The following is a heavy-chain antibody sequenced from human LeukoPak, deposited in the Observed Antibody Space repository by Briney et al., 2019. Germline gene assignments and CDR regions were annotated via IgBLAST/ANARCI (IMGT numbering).Heavy chain of an antibody. Sequence: GGSLRLSCAASGFAFSSYGMSWVRQAPGKGLEWVSDISGTGGNTYYAESVKGRFTISRDNSKNTLYLQMNSLRAEDTAIYYCAFPAHHWLVRGAFDIWGQGTMVTVSS. CDR1: GFAFSSYG. J-gene: IGHJ3*02. CDR2: ISGTGGNT. V-gene: IGHV3-23*01. D-gene: IGHD6-19*01. CDR3: AFPAHHWLVRGAFDI.